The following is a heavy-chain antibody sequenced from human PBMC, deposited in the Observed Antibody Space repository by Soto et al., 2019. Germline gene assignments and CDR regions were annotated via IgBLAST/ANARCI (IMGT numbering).Heavy chain of an antibody. J-gene: IGHJ6*02. CDR1: GGTFTNSA. V-gene: IGHV1-69*13. CDR2: IIPIFDTA. D-gene: IGHD2-2*01. CDR3: ARHDFISTSCYYYYYYGMDV. Sequence: SVKVSCKASGGTFTNSAISWVRQAPGQGLEWMGGIIPIFDTANYAQKFQGRVTVTADESTSTAYMELSSLRPEDTAVYYCARHDFISTSCYYYYYYGMDVWGQGTTVTVSS.